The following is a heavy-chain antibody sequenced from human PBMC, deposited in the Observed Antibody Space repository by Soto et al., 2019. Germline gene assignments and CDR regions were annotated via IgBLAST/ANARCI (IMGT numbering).Heavy chain of an antibody. V-gene: IGHV4-39*01. J-gene: IGHJ4*02. CDR1: GGSISSSGYY. CDR2: IYYSGST. Sequence: PSETLSLTCTVSGGSISSSGYYWGWMRQPPGKGLEWIASIYYSGSTYYNPSLKSRLTISEDRSKNQITLKLKSVTAADAAVYYCTRHYSGYDLGGYWGQGTLVTVSS. CDR3: TRHYSGYDLGGY. D-gene: IGHD5-12*01.